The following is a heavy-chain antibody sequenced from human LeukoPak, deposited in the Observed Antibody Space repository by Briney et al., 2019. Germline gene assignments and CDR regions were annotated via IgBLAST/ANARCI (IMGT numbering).Heavy chain of an antibody. CDR2: ISGDGSST. V-gene: IGHV3-74*01. D-gene: IGHD3-3*01. Sequence: QSGGSLRLSCAGSGFTFSSDWMHWVRQAPGKGLVWISRISGDGSSTAYAGSVKGRFSISRDNAKNMLYLQMNSLRAEDTAIYYCSRALGGGTTGWGQGTLVTVS. J-gene: IGHJ4*02. CDR1: GFTFSSDW. CDR3: SRALGGGTTG.